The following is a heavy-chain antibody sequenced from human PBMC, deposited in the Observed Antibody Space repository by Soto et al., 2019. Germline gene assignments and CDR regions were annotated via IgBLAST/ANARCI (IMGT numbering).Heavy chain of an antibody. Sequence: ASVNVSCKASGYTFTSYAMHWVRQAPGQRLEWMGWINAGNGNTKYSQKFQGRVTITRDTSASTAYMELSSLRSEDTAVYYCARGYYYDSSGSPFGYWGQGTLVTVSS. J-gene: IGHJ4*02. CDR1: GYTFTSYA. CDR3: ARGYYYDSSGSPFGY. D-gene: IGHD3-22*01. V-gene: IGHV1-3*01. CDR2: INAGNGNT.